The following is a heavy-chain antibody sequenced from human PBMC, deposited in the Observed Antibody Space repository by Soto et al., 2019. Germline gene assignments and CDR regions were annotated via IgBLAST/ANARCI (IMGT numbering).Heavy chain of an antibody. V-gene: IGHV1-2*02. CDR2: INPNSGGA. D-gene: IGHD6-6*01. Sequence: QVLLVQSGAEVKKPGASVKVSCKASGYSFTGYNMHWVRQAPGQGLEWMGWINPNSGGANYAQKFQDRVTMTRDTSITTAYMELIRLTSDDTAVYYCAREGSSSSEYFQHWGQGTLVTVSS. J-gene: IGHJ1*01. CDR3: AREGSSSSEYFQH. CDR1: GYSFTGYN.